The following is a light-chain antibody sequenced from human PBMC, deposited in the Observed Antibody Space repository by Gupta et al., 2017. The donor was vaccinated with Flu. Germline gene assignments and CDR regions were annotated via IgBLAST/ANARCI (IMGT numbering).Light chain of an antibody. CDR1: QYISSY. CDR3: QQSHSTPWT. Sequence: PATLSASPGDRATISCRASQYISSYLPWYQQKPGKAPRLLIYDASSASTGSPSRFSGSGSGTSFTLTISSLQPEDFAFYYCQQSHSTPWTFGQGTKVEIK. J-gene: IGKJ1*01. CDR2: DAS. V-gene: IGKV1-39*01.